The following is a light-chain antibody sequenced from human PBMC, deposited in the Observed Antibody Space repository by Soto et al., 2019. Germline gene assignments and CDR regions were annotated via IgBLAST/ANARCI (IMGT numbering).Light chain of an antibody. CDR2: DAS. J-gene: IGKJ2*01. Sequence: EIVLTQSPATLSLSPGERATLSCRASQSVSSYLAWYQQKPGQAPRLLIYDASNRATGIPARFSGSGYGTDFTLTISSLEPEDFAVYYCQQRSNWPAMYTFGQGTKLEIK. CDR1: QSVSSY. V-gene: IGKV3-11*01. CDR3: QQRSNWPAMYT.